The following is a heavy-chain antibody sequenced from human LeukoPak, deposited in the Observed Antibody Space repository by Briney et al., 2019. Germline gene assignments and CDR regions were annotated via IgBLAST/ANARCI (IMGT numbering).Heavy chain of an antibody. CDR3: ARDKWPYGDYLFDY. V-gene: IGHV3-7*01. J-gene: IGHJ4*02. CDR1: GFTFSSYW. D-gene: IGHD4-17*01. CDR2: IKQDGSEK. Sequence: GGSLRLSCAASGFTFSSYWMSWVRQAPGKGLEWVAKIKQDGSEKYYVDSVKGRFTISRDNAKNSLYLQMNSLRAEDTAVYYCARDKWPYGDYLFDYWGQGTLVTVSS.